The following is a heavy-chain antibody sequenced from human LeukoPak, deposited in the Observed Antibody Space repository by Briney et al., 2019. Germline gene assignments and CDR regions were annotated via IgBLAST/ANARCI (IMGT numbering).Heavy chain of an antibody. Sequence: PGGSLRLSCAASGFTFSSYSMNWVCQAPGKGLEWVSSISSSSSYIYYADSVKGRFTISRDNAKNSLYLQMNSLRAEDTAVYYCARDITHGWLVADYWGQGTLVTVSS. CDR3: ARDITHGWLVADY. V-gene: IGHV3-21*01. CDR2: ISSSSSYI. J-gene: IGHJ4*02. CDR1: GFTFSSYS. D-gene: IGHD6-19*01.